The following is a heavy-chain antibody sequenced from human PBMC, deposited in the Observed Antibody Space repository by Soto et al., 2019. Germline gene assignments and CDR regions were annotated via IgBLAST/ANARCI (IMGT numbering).Heavy chain of an antibody. D-gene: IGHD6-19*01. V-gene: IGHV3-23*01. CDR1: GFTFISYA. J-gene: IGHJ4*02. Sequence: EVQLLESGGGVVQLGGSLRLSCAASGFTFISYAMSWVRQAPGKGLESCSAISGSGVSTYYADPVKGRFTISRDSSENTLHLQMNSLRAEDTAVYSCAKSSSGWNLFDYWCQGTLVTVSS. CDR2: ISGSGVST. CDR3: AKSSSGWNLFDY.